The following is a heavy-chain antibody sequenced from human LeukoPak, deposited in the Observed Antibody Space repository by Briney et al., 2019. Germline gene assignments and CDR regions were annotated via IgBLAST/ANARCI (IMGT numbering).Heavy chain of an antibody. CDR3: GRGYNYGSYLYGMDV. CDR2: ISSDGGSP. CDR1: GFTFSSYA. V-gene: IGHV3-64D*06. J-gene: IGHJ6*02. Sequence: GGTLRVSCSASGFTFSSYAMHWVRQGPGKGLEYVSAISSDGGSPYYADSVKGRFTTSRDNSNTTLYLQMSSLRTDDTAVYYCGRGYNYGSYLYGMDVWGQGTTVTVSS. D-gene: IGHD5-18*01.